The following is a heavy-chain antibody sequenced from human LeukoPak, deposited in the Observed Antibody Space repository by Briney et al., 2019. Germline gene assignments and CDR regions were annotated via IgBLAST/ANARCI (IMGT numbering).Heavy chain of an antibody. J-gene: IGHJ4*02. V-gene: IGHV4-59*12. Sequence: KSSETLSLTCTVSGGSISSYYWSWIRQPPGKGLEWIGYIYYSGSTNYNPSLKSRVTISVDTSKNQFSLKLSSVTAADTAVYYCAREKYYDFWSGYRHFDYWGQGTLVTVSS. D-gene: IGHD3-3*01. CDR1: GGSISSYY. CDR3: AREKYYDFWSGYRHFDY. CDR2: IYYSGST.